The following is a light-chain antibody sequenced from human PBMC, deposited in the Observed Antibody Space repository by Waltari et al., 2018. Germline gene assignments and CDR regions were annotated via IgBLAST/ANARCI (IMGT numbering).Light chain of an antibody. Sequence: EIVLTQSPGTLSLSPGERATLSCWASQSVGSSYLAWFQQKPGQAPRLLIYAGSIRATGIPDRFSGSGSGTDFTLTINRLEPEDSAVYYCQQYGSPPYTFGQWTKLEL. J-gene: IGKJ2*01. CDR2: AGS. CDR3: QQYGSPPYT. V-gene: IGKV3-20*01. CDR1: QSVGSSY.